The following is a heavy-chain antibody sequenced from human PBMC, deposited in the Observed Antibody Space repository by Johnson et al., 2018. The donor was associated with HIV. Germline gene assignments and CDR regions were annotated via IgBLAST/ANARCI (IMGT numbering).Heavy chain of an antibody. V-gene: IGHV3-7*05. CDR3: ARGLRVGAIDAFDI. Sequence: VQLVESGGGLVQRGGSLRLSCAGSGFIFSNYWINWVRQAPGKGLEWVANIKGDGSEKYYVDSVKGRFTISRDNAKNSLYVQMNSLRAEDTAVYYCARGLRVGAIDAFDIWGQGTTVTVSS. CDR1: GFIFSNYW. CDR2: IKGDGSEK. J-gene: IGHJ3*02. D-gene: IGHD1-26*01.